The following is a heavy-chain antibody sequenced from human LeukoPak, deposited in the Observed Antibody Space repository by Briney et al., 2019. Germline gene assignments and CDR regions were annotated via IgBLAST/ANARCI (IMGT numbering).Heavy chain of an antibody. CDR1: GFTFSNYE. CDR2: ISSGGTTI. V-gene: IGHV3-48*03. CDR3: ARDHSSSWTNWFDP. Sequence: PGGSLRLSCAASGFTFSNYEMNWVRPAPGKGLEWVSYISSGGTTIYYADSVKGRFTISRDNAKNSLYLQMNSLRAEDTAVYYCARDHSSSWTNWFDPWGQGALVTVSS. D-gene: IGHD6-13*01. J-gene: IGHJ5*02.